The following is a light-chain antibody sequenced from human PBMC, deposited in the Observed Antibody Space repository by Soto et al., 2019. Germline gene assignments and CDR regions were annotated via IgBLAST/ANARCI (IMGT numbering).Light chain of an antibody. CDR3: FSHRSGDSHV. Sequence: QSALTQPASVSGSPGQSITICCTGTSSDIGAYNYVSWYQQYPGKAPKLMIYGVTNRPSGVSNRFSGSKTGNTASLTISGLQAEDEADYYCFSHRSGDSHVFGTGTKLTVL. J-gene: IGLJ1*01. V-gene: IGLV2-14*01. CDR1: SSDIGAYNY. CDR2: GVT.